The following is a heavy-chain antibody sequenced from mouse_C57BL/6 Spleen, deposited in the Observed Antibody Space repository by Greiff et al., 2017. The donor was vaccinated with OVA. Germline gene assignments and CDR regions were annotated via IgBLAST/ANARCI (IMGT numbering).Heavy chain of an antibody. V-gene: IGHV14-2*01. Sequence: VQLQQSGAELVKPGASVKLSCKASGFNIKDYYMHWVKQRPEQGLEWIGRIDPEDGETNYAPKFQGKATITADTSSNTAYMQLSSLTSEDTAVYYCASGIYSNYSWYLDAGGTGTTFTVSS. CDR3: ASGIYSNYSWYLDA. J-gene: IGHJ1*03. D-gene: IGHD2-5*01. CDR2: IDPEDGET. CDR1: GFNIKDYY.